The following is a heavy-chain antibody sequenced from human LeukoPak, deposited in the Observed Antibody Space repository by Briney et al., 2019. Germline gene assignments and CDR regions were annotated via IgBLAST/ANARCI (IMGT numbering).Heavy chain of an antibody. CDR2: MSGSSGST. V-gene: IGHV3-23*01. CDR1: GFTFSSYG. CDR3: AKGYDFWSGSEYFQD. Sequence: PGGSLRLSCAASGFTFSSYGMSWVRQPPGKGLEWVSIMSGSSGSTYYADSVKGRFTISRDNSKNTLDLQMNSLRAEDTAVYYCAKGYDFWSGSEYFQDWGQGTLVTVSS. D-gene: IGHD3-3*01. J-gene: IGHJ1*01.